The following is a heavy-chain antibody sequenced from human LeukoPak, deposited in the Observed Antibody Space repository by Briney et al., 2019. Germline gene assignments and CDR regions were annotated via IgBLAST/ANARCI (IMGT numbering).Heavy chain of an antibody. CDR3: ARRERSGSPFQD. V-gene: IGHV4-59*08. J-gene: IGHJ1*01. Sequence: SETLSLTCTVSGGSISTYYWSWIRHPPGKGLEWIGYIYYSGNTDYNPALKSRVTISVDTSKNQVSLKLSSVTAADTAVYYCARRERSGSPFQDWGQGTLVTVSS. CDR2: IYYSGNT. CDR1: GGSISTYY. D-gene: IGHD2-15*01.